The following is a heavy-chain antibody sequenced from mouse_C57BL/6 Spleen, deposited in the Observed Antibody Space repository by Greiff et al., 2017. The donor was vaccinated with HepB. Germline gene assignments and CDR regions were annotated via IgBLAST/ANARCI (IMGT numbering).Heavy chain of an antibody. CDR3: ASHGRDYDDYAMDY. CDR1: GFTFSSYG. J-gene: IGHJ4*01. V-gene: IGHV5-6*01. Sequence: EVQLVESGGDLVKPGGSLKLSCAASGFTFSSYGMSWVRQTPDKRLEWVATISSGGSYTYYPDSVKGRCTISRDNAKNTLYLQMSSLKSEDTAMYYCASHGRDYDDYAMDYWGQGTSVTVSS. CDR2: ISSGGSYT. D-gene: IGHD2-4*01.